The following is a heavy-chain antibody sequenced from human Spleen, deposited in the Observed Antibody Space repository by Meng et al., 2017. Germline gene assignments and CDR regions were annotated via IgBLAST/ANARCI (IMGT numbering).Heavy chain of an antibody. CDR1: GGSFSGYY. CDR2: INHSGST. V-gene: IGHV4-34*01. J-gene: IGHJ4*02. CDR3: ARGPTTMAHDFDY. D-gene: IGHD4-11*01. Sequence: HVQLQQWGAGLLKPSGTLSLTCAVYGGSFSGYYWSWIRQPPGKGLEWIGEINHSGSTNYNPSLESRATISVDTSQNNLSLKLSSVTAADSAVYYCARGPTTMAHDFDYWGQGTLVTVSS.